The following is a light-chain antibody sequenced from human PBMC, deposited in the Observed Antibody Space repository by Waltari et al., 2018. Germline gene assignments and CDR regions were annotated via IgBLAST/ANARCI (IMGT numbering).Light chain of an antibody. CDR2: EVN. J-gene: IGLJ1*01. CDR1: RNDVGGYNF. CDR3: CSYAGSNYFYV. V-gene: IGLV2-8*01. Sequence: QSALTQPPSASGSPGQSVTISCAGTRNDVGGYNFVSWYQQHPGKAPKPMIFEVNQRPSGVPDRFSGSKSGNTASLTVSGLQAEDEADCYCCSYAGSNYFYVFGTGTKVTVL.